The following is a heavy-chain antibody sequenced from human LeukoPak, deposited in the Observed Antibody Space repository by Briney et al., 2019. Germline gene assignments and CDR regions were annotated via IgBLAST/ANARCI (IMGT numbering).Heavy chain of an antibody. CDR3: ARGRSYGFDFDS. CDR2: KYYSGST. D-gene: IGHD3-16*01. V-gene: IGHV4-61*01. J-gene: IGHJ4*02. Sequence: SETLSLTCAVSGVSINTCCYYWTWIRQPPGKGLEWIGYKYYSGSTRYSSSLRSRLTISLDTSKSQFSLRLTSVTAADTAVYYCARGRSYGFDFDSWGQGTLVIVSS. CDR1: GVSINTCCYY.